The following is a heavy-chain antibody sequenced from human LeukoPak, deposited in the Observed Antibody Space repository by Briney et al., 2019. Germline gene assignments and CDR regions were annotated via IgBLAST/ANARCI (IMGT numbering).Heavy chain of an antibody. CDR1: GFTFSDSY. D-gene: IGHD3-22*01. CDR2: ISGSSSDV. Sequence: PGGSLRLSCAASGFTFSDSYMTWIRQAPGKGLELLSYISGSSSDVNYIDSVRGRFTISRDNAKNSLYLHMNSLTVEDTAVYYCAKGYSLVITTVEYFFDYWGQGALVTVSS. J-gene: IGHJ4*02. CDR3: AKGYSLVITTVEYFFDY. V-gene: IGHV3-11*01.